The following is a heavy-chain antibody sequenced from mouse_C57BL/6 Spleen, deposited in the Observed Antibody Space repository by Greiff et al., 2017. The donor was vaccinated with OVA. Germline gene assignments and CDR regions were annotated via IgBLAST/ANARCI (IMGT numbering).Heavy chain of an antibody. Sequence: QVQLQQPGAELVKPGASVKLSCKASGYTFTSYWMHWVKQRPGQGLEWIGMIHPNSGSTNYNEKFKSKATLTVDKSSSTAYMQLSSLTSEDSAVYYCASESVSYYFDYWGQGTTLTVSS. CDR3: ASESVSYYFDY. V-gene: IGHV1-64*01. CDR2: IHPNSGST. CDR1: GYTFTSYW. J-gene: IGHJ2*01.